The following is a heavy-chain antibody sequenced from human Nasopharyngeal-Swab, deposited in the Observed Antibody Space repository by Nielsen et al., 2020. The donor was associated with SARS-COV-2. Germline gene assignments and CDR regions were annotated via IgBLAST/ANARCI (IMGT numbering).Heavy chain of an antibody. J-gene: IGHJ4*02. V-gene: IGHV3-30*03. D-gene: IGHD1-26*01. CDR1: GFSFSSYG. CDR2: ISYDGSNK. Sequence: GGSLRLSCAASGFSFSSYGMDWVRQAPGKVLEWVAVISYDGSNKYYADSVKGRFTISRDNSKNTLYLQMNSLRDEDTAVYYCARDSGRVNWGQGTLVTVSS. CDR3: ARDSGRVN.